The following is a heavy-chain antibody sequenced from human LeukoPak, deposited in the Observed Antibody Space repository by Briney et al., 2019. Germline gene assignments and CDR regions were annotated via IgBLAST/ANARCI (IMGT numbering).Heavy chain of an antibody. CDR1: GFSFNSYW. CDR2: IRKDGSDK. J-gene: IGHJ4*02. Sequence: PGGSLSLSCAASGFSFNSYWMSWVRQAPGKGLEWVAHIRKDGSDKYYLDSVKARFTISRDNVKNLVHLQMNGLRAEDTAVYYCARDRGLRYFDSFDFWGQGTRVTVSS. D-gene: IGHD3-9*01. V-gene: IGHV3-7*03. CDR3: ARDRGLRYFDSFDF.